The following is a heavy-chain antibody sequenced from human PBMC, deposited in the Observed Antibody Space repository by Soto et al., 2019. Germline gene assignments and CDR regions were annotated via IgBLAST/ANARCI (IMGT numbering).Heavy chain of an antibody. CDR2: VYYSGSA. CDR1: GGSISSSNYY. D-gene: IGHD3-3*01. J-gene: IGHJ6*02. CDR3: ARRGIKIFGVVSGMDV. V-gene: IGHV4-39*01. Sequence: PSETLSLTCTVSGGSISSSNYYWDWIRQPPGKGLEWIGSVYYSGSAYYNPSLKSRVTISVDTSNKQFSLKLSSVTAADTALYYCARRGIKIFGVVSGMDVWGQGTTVTVSS.